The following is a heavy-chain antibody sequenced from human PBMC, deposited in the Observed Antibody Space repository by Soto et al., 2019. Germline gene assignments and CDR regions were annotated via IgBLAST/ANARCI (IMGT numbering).Heavy chain of an antibody. Sequence: QVQLVESGGGVVQPGRSLRLSCAASGVTFSSYAMHWVRQAPGKGLEWVAVISYDGSNKYYADSVKGRFTISRDNSKNTLYLQMNSLRAEDTAVYYCASGRSGSYYAGSVDYWGQGTLVTVSS. CDR2: ISYDGSNK. CDR3: ASGRSGSYYAGSVDY. J-gene: IGHJ4*02. D-gene: IGHD1-26*01. V-gene: IGHV3-30-3*01. CDR1: GVTFSSYA.